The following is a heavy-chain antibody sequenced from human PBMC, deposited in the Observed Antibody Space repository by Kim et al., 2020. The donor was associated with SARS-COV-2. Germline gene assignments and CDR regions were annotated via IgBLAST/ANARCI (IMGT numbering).Heavy chain of an antibody. CDR3: ARGWGAPIAAAGVDY. J-gene: IGHJ4*02. Sequence: QKLQGRVTMTTDTSTSTAYMELRSLRSDDTAVYYCARGWGAPIAAAGVDYWGQGTLVTVSS. D-gene: IGHD6-13*01. V-gene: IGHV1-18*01.